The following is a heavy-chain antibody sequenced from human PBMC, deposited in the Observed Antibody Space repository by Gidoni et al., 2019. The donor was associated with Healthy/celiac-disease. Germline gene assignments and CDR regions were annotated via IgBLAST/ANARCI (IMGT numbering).Heavy chain of an antibody. CDR3: AKDPYSYGLNWFDP. V-gene: IGHV3-30*18. J-gene: IGHJ5*02. Sequence: QVQLGESGGGGVQPGGSMRLSCAASGFTFSSHGMHWVRQAPGKGLEWVAVISYDGSNQYSADSVKGRFTISRDNSKNTLYLQLNSLSAEDTAVYYCAKDPYSYGLNWFDPWGQGTLVTVSS. D-gene: IGHD5-18*01. CDR1: GFTFSSHG. CDR2: ISYDGSNQ.